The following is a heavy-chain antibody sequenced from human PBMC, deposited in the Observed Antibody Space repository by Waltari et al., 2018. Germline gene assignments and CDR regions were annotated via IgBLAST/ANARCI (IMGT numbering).Heavy chain of an antibody. J-gene: IGHJ4*02. D-gene: IGHD1-26*01. CDR1: GYPFTSYA. Sequence: QVQLVQYGAEVKKPGASVKVSCKASGYPFTSYAMNWVRQAPGQRLEWMGWINAGNGNTKYSQKFQGRVTTTRDTSASTAYMVLSILRSEDTALYYCAREKRGAYYFDYWGQGTLVTVSS. CDR2: INAGNGNT. CDR3: AREKRGAYYFDY. V-gene: IGHV1-3*01.